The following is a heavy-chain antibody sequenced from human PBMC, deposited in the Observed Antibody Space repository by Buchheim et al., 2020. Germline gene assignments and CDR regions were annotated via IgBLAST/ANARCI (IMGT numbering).Heavy chain of an antibody. CDR2: ISGPGENT. D-gene: IGHD2-8*01. J-gene: IGHJ6*02. Sequence: DVYLLESGGGLVQPGGSLRLSCAASGFAFKHYAMTWVRQAPGKGLEWVSSISGPGENTYYADSVRARFTISRDNLKNTVFLQMNSLRAEDTALYYCAKGYCINSVCYTKYGLDVWGQGTT. V-gene: IGHV3-23*01. CDR3: AKGYCINSVCYTKYGLDV. CDR1: GFAFKHYA.